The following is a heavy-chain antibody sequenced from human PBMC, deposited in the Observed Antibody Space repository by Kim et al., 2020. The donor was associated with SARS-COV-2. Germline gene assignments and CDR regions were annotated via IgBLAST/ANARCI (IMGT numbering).Heavy chain of an antibody. Sequence: SETLSLTCTVSGDSIDNGHRWGWVRQTPGKGLEWIGSIYHSGTAYYNLSLKSRVIMSVDPAKYQFSLRLTSMSAAATGVYYCVRGLYRGSLGLYWGQGTLVTVSS. D-gene: IGHD2-15*01. V-gene: IGHV4-38-2*02. CDR1: GDSIDNGHR. CDR2: IYHSGTA. J-gene: IGHJ4*02. CDR3: VRGLYRGSLGLY.